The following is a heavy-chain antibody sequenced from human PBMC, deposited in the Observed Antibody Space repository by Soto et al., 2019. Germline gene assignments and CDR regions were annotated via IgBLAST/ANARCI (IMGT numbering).Heavy chain of an antibody. CDR2: IYYSGST. CDR3: ARSNYYDSSGYYPLDY. J-gene: IGHJ4*02. V-gene: IGHV4-61*01. CDR1: GGSFSSGSYY. D-gene: IGHD3-22*01. Sequence: SETLSLTCTVSGGSFSSGSYYWSWIRQPPGKGLEWIGYIYYSGSTNYNPSLKSRVTISVDTSKNQFSLKLSSVTAADTAVYYCARSNYYDSSGYYPLDYWGQGTLVTVSS.